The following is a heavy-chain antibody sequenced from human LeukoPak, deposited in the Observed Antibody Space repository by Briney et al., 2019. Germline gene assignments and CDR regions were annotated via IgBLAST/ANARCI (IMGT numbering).Heavy chain of an antibody. CDR1: GGSISSYY. CDR2: IYSSGST. V-gene: IGHV4-4*07. J-gene: IGHJ4*02. D-gene: IGHD5-24*01. Sequence: SETLSLTCAVSGGSISSYYWNWIRQPAGKGLEWIGRIYSSGSTNYNPSLTSRVTVSVDTSKNQFSLKLSSVTAADTAVYYCARRDALGWYFGYWGQGTLVTVSS. CDR3: ARRDALGWYFGY.